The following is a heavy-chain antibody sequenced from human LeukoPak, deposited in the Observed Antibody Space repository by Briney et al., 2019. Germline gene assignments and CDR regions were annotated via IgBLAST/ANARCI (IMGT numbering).Heavy chain of an antibody. Sequence: ASVKVSCKASGGTFSSYAISWVRQAPGQGLEWMGGIIPIFGTANYAQKFQGRVTITADESTSTAYMELSSLRSEDTAVYYCARALSFDWLLYDAFGIWGQGTMVTVSS. CDR2: IIPIFGTA. V-gene: IGHV1-69*01. D-gene: IGHD3-9*01. CDR3: ARALSFDWLLYDAFGI. CDR1: GGTFSSYA. J-gene: IGHJ3*02.